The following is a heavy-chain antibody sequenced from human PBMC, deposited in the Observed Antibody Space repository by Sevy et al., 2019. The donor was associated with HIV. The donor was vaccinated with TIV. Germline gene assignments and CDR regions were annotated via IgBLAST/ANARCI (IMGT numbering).Heavy chain of an antibody. J-gene: IGHJ3*02. Sequence: ASVKVSCKASGGTFSSYAISWVRQAPGQGLEWMGGIIPIFGTANYAQKFQGRVTITADESTSTAYMELSSRRSEDTAVYYCARKGFGDYYDSSGYYDAFDIWGQGTMVTVSS. CDR1: GGTFSSYA. V-gene: IGHV1-69*13. CDR2: IIPIFGTA. CDR3: ARKGFGDYYDSSGYYDAFDI. D-gene: IGHD3-22*01.